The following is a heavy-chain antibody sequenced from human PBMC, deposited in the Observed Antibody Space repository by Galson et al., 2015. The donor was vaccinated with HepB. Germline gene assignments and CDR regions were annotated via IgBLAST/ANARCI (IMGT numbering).Heavy chain of an antibody. CDR3: ARDTMDYSSGWFSY. V-gene: IGHV3-21*01. CDR1: GFTFSSYS. D-gene: IGHD6-19*01. Sequence: SLRLSCAASGFTFSSYSMNWVRQAPGKGLEWVSSISSSSSYIYYADSVKGRFTISRDNAKNSLYLQMNSLRAEDTAVYYCARDTMDYSSGWFSYWGQGTLVTVSS. CDR2: ISSSSSYI. J-gene: IGHJ4*02.